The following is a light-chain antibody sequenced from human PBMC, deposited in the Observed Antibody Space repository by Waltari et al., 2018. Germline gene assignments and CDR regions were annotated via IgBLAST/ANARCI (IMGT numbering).Light chain of an antibody. V-gene: IGLV2-11*01. CDR2: DVS. CDR1: SSDVGNSNY. CDR3: CSYAGSYTFVI. Sequence: QSALTQPRSVSGSPGQPVTISCTGTSSDVGNSNYVSWYQQLPNKAPKLMIYDVSERPSGVPDRFSGSKSGNTASLTISGLLSEDEADYYCCSYAGSYTFVIFGGGTKLTVL. J-gene: IGLJ2*01.